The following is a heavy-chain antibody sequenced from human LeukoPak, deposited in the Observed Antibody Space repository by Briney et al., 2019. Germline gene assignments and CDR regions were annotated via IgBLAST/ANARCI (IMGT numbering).Heavy chain of an antibody. CDR3: TKRQNDYNSFDY. CDR2: ISGSGGST. CDR1: GFTFSRYA. Sequence: QSGGSLRLSCAASGFTFSRYAMSWVRQAPGKGLEWVSAISGSGGSTYYADSVKGRFTISRDNSKNTLYLQMNSLRAEDTAVYYCTKRQNDYNSFDYGGQGTLVTVSS. J-gene: IGHJ4*02. V-gene: IGHV3-23*01. D-gene: IGHD5-24*01.